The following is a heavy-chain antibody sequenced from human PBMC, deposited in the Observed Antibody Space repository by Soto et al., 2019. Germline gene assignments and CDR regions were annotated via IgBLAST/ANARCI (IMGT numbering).Heavy chain of an antibody. CDR2: ISSSGYI. Sequence: GGSLRLSCAASGFNFNSYTINWVRQAPGKRLEWLSSISSSGYIFSTDSVRGRFTISRDNAKNSVYLQINSLRAEDTAIYSCVREGSGWYSRGSFDFWGRGTMVTVSS. V-gene: IGHV3-21*04. CDR1: GFNFNSYT. CDR3: VREGSGWYSRGSFDF. D-gene: IGHD6-19*01. J-gene: IGHJ3*01.